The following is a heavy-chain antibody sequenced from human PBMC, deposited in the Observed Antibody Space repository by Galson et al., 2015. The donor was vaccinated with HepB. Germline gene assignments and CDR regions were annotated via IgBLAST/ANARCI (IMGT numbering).Heavy chain of an antibody. J-gene: IGHJ2*01. CDR1: GFTFSSYA. D-gene: IGHD6-13*01. V-gene: IGHV3-23*01. Sequence: SLRLSCAASGFTFSSYAMSWVRQAPGKGLEWVSAIVGSGGSSFYADSVKGRFTISRDNSKNTVYLQVHSLRAEDTAVYYCAKGTSSWGWFFDLWGRGTLVTVSS. CDR3: AKGTSSWGWFFDL. CDR2: IVGSGGSS.